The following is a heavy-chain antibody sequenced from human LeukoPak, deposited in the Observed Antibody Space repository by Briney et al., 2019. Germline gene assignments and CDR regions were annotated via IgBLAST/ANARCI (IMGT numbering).Heavy chain of an antibody. CDR1: GYSFPSYW. V-gene: IGHV5-51*01. Sequence: GESLKISCKGSGYSFPSYWIGWVRQMPGKGLEWMGIIYPGDSDTRYSPSFQGQVTISADKSISTAYLQWSSLKASDTAMYYCARKEDGDSSGLDFDYWGQGTLVTVSS. CDR2: IYPGDSDT. CDR3: ARKEDGDSSGLDFDY. D-gene: IGHD4-17*01. J-gene: IGHJ4*02.